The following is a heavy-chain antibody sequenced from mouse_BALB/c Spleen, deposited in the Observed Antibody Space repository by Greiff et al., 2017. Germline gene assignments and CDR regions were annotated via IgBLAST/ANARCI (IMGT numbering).Heavy chain of an antibody. CDR3: ARSGYGNYGGYYAMDY. D-gene: IGHD2-1*01. CDR1: GYAFTNYL. J-gene: IGHJ4*01. Sequence: VQLQQSGAELVRPGTSVKVSCKASGYAFTNYLIEWVKQRPGQGLEWIGVINPGSGGTNYNEKFKGKATLTADKSSSTAYMQLSSLTSDDSAVYFCARSGYGNYGGYYAMDYRGQGTSVTVSS. V-gene: IGHV1-54*03. CDR2: INPGSGGT.